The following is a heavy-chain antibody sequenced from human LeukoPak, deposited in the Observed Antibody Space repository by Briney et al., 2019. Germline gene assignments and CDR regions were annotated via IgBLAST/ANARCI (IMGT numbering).Heavy chain of an antibody. CDR1: GGSISSSSYY. J-gene: IGHJ4*02. D-gene: IGHD6-6*01. CDR2: IYYSGST. V-gene: IGHV4-39*07. CDR3: ARVAGYSSSSRNFDY. Sequence: PSETPSLTCTVSGGSISSSSYYWGWIRQPPGKGLEWIGSIYYSGSTYYNPSLKSRVTISVDTSKNQFSLKLSSVTAADTAVYYCARVAGYSSSSRNFDYWGQGTLVTVSS.